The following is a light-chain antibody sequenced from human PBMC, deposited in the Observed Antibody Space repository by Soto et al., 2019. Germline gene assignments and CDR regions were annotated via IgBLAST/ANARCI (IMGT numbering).Light chain of an antibody. Sequence: EIILTQSPGTLSLSPGERATVWCGGSQGVSSRDVAWYQHRPGLAPRLLIHDASSRATGIPHRFSGTKSGTDFTLTIRRLEPEDAAVYYCQQYGSSPITFGQGTRLEIK. CDR2: DAS. V-gene: IGKV3D-20*01. CDR1: QGVSSRD. CDR3: QQYGSSPIT. J-gene: IGKJ5*01.